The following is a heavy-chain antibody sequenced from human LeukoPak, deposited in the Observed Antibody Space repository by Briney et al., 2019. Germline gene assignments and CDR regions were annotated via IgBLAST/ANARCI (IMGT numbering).Heavy chain of an antibody. CDR2: IRYDGSNK. Sequence: GGSLRLSCAASGFTFSSYDIHWVRQAPGKGLEWVAFIRYDGSNKYYADSVRGRFTISRDNSKNTLYLHMNSLRAEDTAVYYCAKDRVGAMLYFDSWGQGTLVTVSS. CDR3: AKDRVGAMLYFDS. V-gene: IGHV3-30*02. D-gene: IGHD1-26*01. CDR1: GFTFSSYD. J-gene: IGHJ4*02.